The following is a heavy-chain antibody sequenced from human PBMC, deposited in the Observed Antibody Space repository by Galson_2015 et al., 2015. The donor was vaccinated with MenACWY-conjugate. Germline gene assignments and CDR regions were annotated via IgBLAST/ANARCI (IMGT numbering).Heavy chain of an antibody. D-gene: IGHD5-24*01. CDR1: GFTFSRSS. CDR2: ISTFSEYK. J-gene: IGHJ6*02. CDR3: AYLGEMAINSYDYYGVDM. V-gene: IGHV3-21*06. Sequence: SLRLSCAASGFTFSRSSMNWVRQAPDKGLEWVASISTFSEYKYYADSVKGRFTISRDNARNSLFLQMDSLRAEDTAIYFCAYLGEMAINSYDYYGVDMWGQGTTVTASS.